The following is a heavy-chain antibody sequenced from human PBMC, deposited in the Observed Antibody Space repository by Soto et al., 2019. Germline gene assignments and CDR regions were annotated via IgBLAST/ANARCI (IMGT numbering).Heavy chain of an antibody. Sequence: ASVNVSCKASGYTFTSYALHWVRQAPGQRLEWMGWINAGNDNTKYSQNFQGRVTFTRDTSASTVYMELSSLRSEDTAVYYCARGQQLDGVPFDYWGQGTLVTVSS. CDR3: ARGQQLDGVPFDY. CDR2: INAGNDNT. V-gene: IGHV1-3*01. D-gene: IGHD6-13*01. J-gene: IGHJ4*02. CDR1: GYTFTSYA.